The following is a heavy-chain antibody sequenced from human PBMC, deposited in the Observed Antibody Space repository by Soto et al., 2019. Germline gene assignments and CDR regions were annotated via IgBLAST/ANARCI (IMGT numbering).Heavy chain of an antibody. CDR1: GGSISSSSYY. J-gene: IGHJ6*03. CDR3: ARHYDTFTGHPYYYYYYMDV. CDR2: IYYSGST. V-gene: IGHV4-39*01. Sequence: SETLSLTCTVSGGSISSSSYYWGWIRQPPGKGLEWIGSIYYSGSTYYNPSLKSRVTISVDTSKNQFSLKLSSVTAADTAVYYCARHYDTFTGHPYYYYYYMDVWGKGTTVTVSS. D-gene: IGHD3-9*01.